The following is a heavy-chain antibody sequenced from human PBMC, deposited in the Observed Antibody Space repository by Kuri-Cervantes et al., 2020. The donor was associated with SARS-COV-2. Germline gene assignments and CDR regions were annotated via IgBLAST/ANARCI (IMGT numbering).Heavy chain of an antibody. CDR3: ARGIVVPATTRWNWFDP. Sequence: SVKVSCKASGGTFSSYAISWVRQAPGQGLEWMGGIIPIFGTANYAQKFQGRVTISADESTSTAYMELSSLRSEDTAVYYCARGIVVPATTRWNWFDPWGQGTLVTVSS. V-gene: IGHV1-69*13. D-gene: IGHD2-2*01. CDR1: GGTFSSYA. J-gene: IGHJ5*02. CDR2: IIPIFGTA.